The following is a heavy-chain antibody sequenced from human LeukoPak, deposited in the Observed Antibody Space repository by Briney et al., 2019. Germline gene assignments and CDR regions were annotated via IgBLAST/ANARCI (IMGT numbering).Heavy chain of an antibody. CDR3: ARGREMTSIGGFDY. CDR1: GYSISSSNW. Sequence: SDTLSLTCAVSGYSISSSNWWGWIRQPPGKGLEWIGYIYYSGSTYYNPSLKSRVTMSLDKSKNHFSLKLSSVTAADTAVYYCARGREMTSIGGFDYWGQGNLVTVSS. J-gene: IGHJ4*02. V-gene: IGHV4-28*03. CDR2: IYYSGST. D-gene: IGHD5-24*01.